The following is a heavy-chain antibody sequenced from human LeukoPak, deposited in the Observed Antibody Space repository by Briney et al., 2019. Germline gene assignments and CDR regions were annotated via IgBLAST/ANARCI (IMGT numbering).Heavy chain of an antibody. CDR2: IHTSGST. V-gene: IGHV4-4*07. CDR1: GGSISSYY. J-gene: IGHJ5*02. Sequence: SETLSLTCTVSGGSISSYYWSWIRQPAGKGVGWIGRIHTSGSTNYNPSLKSRVTMSVDTPKNQFSLKLSSVTAADTAVYYCARGDRAVAGAWGWFDPWGQGALVTVSS. CDR3: ARGDRAVAGAWGWFDP. D-gene: IGHD6-19*01.